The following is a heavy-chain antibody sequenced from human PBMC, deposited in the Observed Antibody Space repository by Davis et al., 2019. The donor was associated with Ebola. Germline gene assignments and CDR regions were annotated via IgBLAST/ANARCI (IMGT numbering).Heavy chain of an antibody. CDR3: ARLMGYYGLDV. D-gene: IGHD3-10*01. V-gene: IGHV4-59*01. J-gene: IGHJ6*02. Sequence: GSLRLSCTVSGGSISSYYWSWIRQPPGKGLEWIGYIYYSGSTNYNPSLKSRVTISVDTSKNQFSLKLSSVTAADTAVYYCARLMGYYGLDVWGQGTTVTVSS. CDR2: IYYSGST. CDR1: GGSISSYY.